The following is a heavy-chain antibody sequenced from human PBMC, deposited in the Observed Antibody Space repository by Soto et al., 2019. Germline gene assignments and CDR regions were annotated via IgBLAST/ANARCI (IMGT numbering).Heavy chain of an antibody. Sequence: SVKVSCKASGGTFSSYAISWVRQAPGQGLEWMGGIIPIFGTANYAQKFQGRVTITADESTSTAYMELSSLRSEDTAVYYCARGGYYGSGTSPYYYYGMDVWGQGTTVTVS. CDR1: GGTFSSYA. CDR3: ARGGYYGSGTSPYYYYGMDV. V-gene: IGHV1-69*13. CDR2: IIPIFGTA. D-gene: IGHD3-10*01. J-gene: IGHJ6*02.